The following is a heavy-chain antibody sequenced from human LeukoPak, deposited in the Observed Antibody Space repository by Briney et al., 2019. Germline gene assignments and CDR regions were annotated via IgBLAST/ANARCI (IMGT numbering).Heavy chain of an antibody. CDR3: ARVLSPGAFDI. CDR1: GGTFSSYA. V-gene: IGHV1-69*01. J-gene: IGHJ3*02. CDR2: IIPIFGTA. D-gene: IGHD2/OR15-2a*01. Sequence: SVKVSCTAAGGTFSSYAISWVRQAPGQGLEWMGGIIPIFGTANYAQKFQGRVTITADESTSTAYMELSSLRSEDTAVYYCARVLSPGAFDIWGQGTMVTVYS.